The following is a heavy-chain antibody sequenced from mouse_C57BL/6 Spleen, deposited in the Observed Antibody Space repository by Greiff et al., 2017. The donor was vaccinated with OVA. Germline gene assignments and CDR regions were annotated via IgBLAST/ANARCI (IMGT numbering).Heavy chain of an antibody. V-gene: IGHV14-4*01. CDR3: TPDGYYEE. Sequence: EVQLVESGAELVRPGASVKLSCTASGFNIKDDYMHWVKQRPEQGLEWIGWIDPENGDTEYASKFQGKATITADTSSNTAYLQLSSLTSEDTAVYYCTPDGYYEEWGQGTLVTVSA. J-gene: IGHJ3*02. CDR1: GFNIKDDY. CDR2: IDPENGDT. D-gene: IGHD2-3*01.